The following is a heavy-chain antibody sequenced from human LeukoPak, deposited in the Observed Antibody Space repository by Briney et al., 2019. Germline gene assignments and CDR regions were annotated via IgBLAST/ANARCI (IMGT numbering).Heavy chain of an antibody. CDR1: GFTFSSYA. Sequence: GGSLRLSCAASGFTFSSYAMSWVRQAPGKGLEWVSAISGSGGRTYYADSVKGRFTISRDNSKNTLYLQMNSLRAEDTAVYYCAKAAPDYYGSGSYYNADYWGQGTLVTVSS. CDR2: ISGSGGRT. J-gene: IGHJ4*02. D-gene: IGHD3-10*01. CDR3: AKAAPDYYGSGSYYNADY. V-gene: IGHV3-23*01.